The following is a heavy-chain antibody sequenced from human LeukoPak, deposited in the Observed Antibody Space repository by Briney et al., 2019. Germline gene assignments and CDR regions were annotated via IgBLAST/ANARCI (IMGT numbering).Heavy chain of an antibody. D-gene: IGHD3-3*01. CDR1: GGSISSYY. CDR3: ARVSQSQSWSGYLDY. CDR2: IYTSGST. V-gene: IGHV4-4*07. Sequence: PSETLSLTCTVSGGSISSYYWSWIRQPAGKGLEWIGRIYTSGSTNYNPSLKSRVTMSVDTSKNQFSLKLSSVTAADTAVYYCARVSQSQSWSGYLDYWGQGTLVTVSS. J-gene: IGHJ4*02.